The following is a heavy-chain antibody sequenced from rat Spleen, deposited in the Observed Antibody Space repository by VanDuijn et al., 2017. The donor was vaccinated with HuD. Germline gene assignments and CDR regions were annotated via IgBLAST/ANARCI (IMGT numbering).Heavy chain of an antibody. D-gene: IGHD1-12*01. CDR3: ASQRTMID. CDR1: GFTFSDYY. J-gene: IGHJ2*01. Sequence: EVQLVESGGGLVQPGRSLKLSCAASGFTFSDYYMAWVRQAPTKGLEWVATISSDGRRNYYRDSVKGRFTISRDNAKSALYLQMNSLRSEDTATYYCASQRTMIDWGQGVMVTVSS. V-gene: IGHV5-29*01. CDR2: ISSDGRRN.